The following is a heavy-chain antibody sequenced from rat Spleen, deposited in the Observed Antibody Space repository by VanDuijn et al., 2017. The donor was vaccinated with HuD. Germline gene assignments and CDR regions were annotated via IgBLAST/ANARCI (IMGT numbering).Heavy chain of an antibody. V-gene: IGHV3-3*01. Sequence: MQLQESGPGLVKPSQSLSLTCSVTDYSITSSYRWTWIRKFPGNKLEWMAYINIAGSTVYNPSLTSRIPITRDTSRNQFFLHLNSVTTEDTATYYCARARYSGGRLDYWGQGVMVTVSS. CDR3: ARARYSGGRLDY. D-gene: IGHD1-1*01. J-gene: IGHJ2*01. CDR2: INIAGST. CDR1: DYSITSSYR.